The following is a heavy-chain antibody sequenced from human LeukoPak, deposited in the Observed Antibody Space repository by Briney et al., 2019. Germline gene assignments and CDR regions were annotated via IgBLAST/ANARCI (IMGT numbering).Heavy chain of an antibody. D-gene: IGHD3-22*01. Sequence: SVKVSCKASGGTFSSYAISWVRQAPGQGLEWMGGIIPIFGIANYAQKFQGRVTITTDESTSTAYMELSSLRSEDTAVYYCASPPSYYDSSGYYGLYFDYWGQGTLVTVSS. CDR1: GGTFSSYA. J-gene: IGHJ4*02. V-gene: IGHV1-69*05. CDR3: ASPPSYYDSSGYYGLYFDY. CDR2: IIPIFGIA.